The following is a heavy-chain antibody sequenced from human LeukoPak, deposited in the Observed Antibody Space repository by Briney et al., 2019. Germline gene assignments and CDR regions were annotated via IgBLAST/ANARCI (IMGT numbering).Heavy chain of an antibody. D-gene: IGHD3-10*01. Sequence: GRSLRLSCAASGFTFSSYGMHWVRQAPGKGLEWVAVISYDGSNKYYADSVKGRFTISRDNSKNTLYLQMNGLRAEDTAVYYCAKAWGSGSFLIDYWGQGTLVTVSS. V-gene: IGHV3-30*18. CDR2: ISYDGSNK. CDR3: AKAWGSGSFLIDY. CDR1: GFTFSSYG. J-gene: IGHJ4*02.